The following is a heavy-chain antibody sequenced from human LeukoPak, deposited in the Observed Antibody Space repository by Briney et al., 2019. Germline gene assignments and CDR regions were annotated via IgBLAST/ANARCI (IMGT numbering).Heavy chain of an antibody. V-gene: IGHV4-4*07. CDR1: GGSINNYY. CDR3: ARVIESNAFDI. J-gene: IGHJ3*02. CDR2: IYSSGST. D-gene: IGHD5-24*01. Sequence: SETLSLTCTVSGGSINNYYWSWIRQPAGKGLEWIGLIYSSGSTSYNPSLKSRVTISVDTSKNQFSLKLSSVTAADTAVYYCARVIESNAFDIWGQGTMVTVSS.